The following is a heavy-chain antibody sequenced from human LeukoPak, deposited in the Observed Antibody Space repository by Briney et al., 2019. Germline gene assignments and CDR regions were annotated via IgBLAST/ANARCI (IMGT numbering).Heavy chain of an antibody. CDR3: TSSIFGVADDY. CDR2: IRSKAYGGTT. CDR1: GFTFSSYA. D-gene: IGHD3-3*01. J-gene: IGHJ4*02. Sequence: GGSLRLSCAASGFTFSSYAMSWVRQAPGKGLEWVGFIRSKAYGGTTEYAASVKGRFTISRDDSKSIAYLQMNSLKAEDTAVYYCTSSIFGVADDYWGQGTLVTVSS. V-gene: IGHV3-49*04.